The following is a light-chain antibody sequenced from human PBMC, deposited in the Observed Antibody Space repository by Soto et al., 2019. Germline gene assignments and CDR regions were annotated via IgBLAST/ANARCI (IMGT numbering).Light chain of an antibody. CDR2: DVT. CDR3: SSYTASRTLE. V-gene: IGLV2-14*03. J-gene: IGLJ2*01. Sequence: QSALTQPASVSGSPGQSIPISCTGTSSDVGGYNYVSWHQHHPGKAPKLMIYDVTYRPSGVSNRFSGSKSGNTASLTISGLQAEDEADYYCSSYTASRTLEIVGGTKVTVL. CDR1: SSDVGGYNY.